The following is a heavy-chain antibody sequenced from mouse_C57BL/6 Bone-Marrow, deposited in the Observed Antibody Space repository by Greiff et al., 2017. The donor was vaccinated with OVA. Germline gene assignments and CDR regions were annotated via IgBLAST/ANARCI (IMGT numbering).Heavy chain of an antibody. J-gene: IGHJ2*01. CDR3: ASLTTVDPDY. CDR2: IYPGSGST. V-gene: IGHV1-55*01. D-gene: IGHD1-1*01. Sequence: VQLQQPGAELVKPGASVKMSCKASGYTFTGYWITWVKQRPGQGLEWIGDIYPGSGSTNYNEKFKSKATLTVDTSSSTAYMQLSSLTSEDCPFFYSASLTTVDPDYWGQGTTLTVSS. CDR1: GYTFTGYW.